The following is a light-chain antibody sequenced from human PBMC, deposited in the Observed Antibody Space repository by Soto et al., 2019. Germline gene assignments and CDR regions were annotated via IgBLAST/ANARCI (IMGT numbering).Light chain of an antibody. Sequence: EIVLTQSPGTLSLSPGERATLPCRASQSISSSYLAWYQQKPGQAPRLLIYGASTRAPGIPDRFSGSGSVTDFTLTISRLESEDFAVYYCQQYGSSPGLFTFGPGTKVDIK. CDR3: QQYGSSPGLFT. CDR2: GAS. J-gene: IGKJ3*01. CDR1: QSISSSY. V-gene: IGKV3-20*01.